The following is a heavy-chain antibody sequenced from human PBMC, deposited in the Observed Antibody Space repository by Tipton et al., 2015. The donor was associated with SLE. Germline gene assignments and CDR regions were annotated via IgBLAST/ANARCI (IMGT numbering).Heavy chain of an antibody. Sequence: TLSLTCTVFGGSISSYYWSWIRQPPGKGLEWIGSIYYTGTTTYYNSFLKSRVTMSVDTSKNQFSLRLTSVIAADTAVYYCARLHGYSYGLNWFDPWGQGTLISVSS. J-gene: IGHJ5*02. D-gene: IGHD5-18*01. CDR3: ARLHGYSYGLNWFDP. V-gene: IGHV4-59*04. CDR1: GGSISSYY. CDR2: IYYTGTTT.